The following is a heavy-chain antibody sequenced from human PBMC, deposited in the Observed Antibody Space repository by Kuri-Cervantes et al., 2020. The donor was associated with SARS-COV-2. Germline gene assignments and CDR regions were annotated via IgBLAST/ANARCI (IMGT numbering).Heavy chain of an antibody. Sequence: ASVKVSCKASGYTFTGYYMHWVRQAPGQGLEWMGWINPNSGGTNYAQKFQGWVTMTRDTSISTAYMELSRLRSDDTAVYYCARVPYDILTGHAFDIWGQGTMVTVSS. CDR2: INPNSGGT. V-gene: IGHV1-2*04. J-gene: IGHJ3*02. CDR1: GYTFTGYY. D-gene: IGHD3-9*01. CDR3: ARVPYDILTGHAFDI.